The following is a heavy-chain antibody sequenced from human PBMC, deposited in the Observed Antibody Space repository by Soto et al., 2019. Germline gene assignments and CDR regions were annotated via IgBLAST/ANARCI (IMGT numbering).Heavy chain of an antibody. CDR3: AHRFGLPTWDCSGPHPECFQY. CDR1: GFSLSTNGVG. Sequence: QITLKESGPTLVKPTQTLTLTCTFSGFSLSTNGVGVGWIRQPPGKALEWLALIYWDDDKRYSPSLKSRLTTPQATPKHQVRLTRTPMAPVATATDSCAHRFGLPTWDCSGPHPECFQYWGQGTLVTVSS. D-gene: IGHD2-15*01. J-gene: IGHJ1*01. CDR2: IYWDDDK. V-gene: IGHV2-5*02.